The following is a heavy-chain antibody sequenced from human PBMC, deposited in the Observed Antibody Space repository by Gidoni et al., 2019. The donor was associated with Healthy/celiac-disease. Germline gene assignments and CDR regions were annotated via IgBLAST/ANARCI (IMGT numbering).Heavy chain of an antibody. CDR1: GFTFSRYA. CDR2: ISGSGGST. Sequence: EVQLLESGGGLVQPGGSLRLSCAASGFTFSRYAMSWVRQAPGKGLEWDAAISGSGGSTYYADSVKGRFTISRDNSKNTLYLQMNSLRAEDTAVYYCARPSSYYYGSGSYYNDPNYFDYWGQGTLVTVSS. V-gene: IGHV3-23*01. CDR3: ARPSSYYYGSGSYYNDPNYFDY. J-gene: IGHJ4*02. D-gene: IGHD3-10*01.